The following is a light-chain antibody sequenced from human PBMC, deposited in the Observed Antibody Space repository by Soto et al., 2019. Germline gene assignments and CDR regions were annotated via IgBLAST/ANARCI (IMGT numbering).Light chain of an antibody. J-gene: IGLJ1*01. V-gene: IGLV2-11*01. CDR2: EVS. CDR3: CSFAVSFYV. CDR1: SRDVDAYDF. Sequence: QSVLTQPRSVSGSPGQSVAISCTGTSRDVDAYDFVSWYQHHPGKAPKLIISEVSKRPSGVSHRFSGSKSGNTASLTISGLQAEDEADYFCCSFAVSFYVFGTGTKVTVL.